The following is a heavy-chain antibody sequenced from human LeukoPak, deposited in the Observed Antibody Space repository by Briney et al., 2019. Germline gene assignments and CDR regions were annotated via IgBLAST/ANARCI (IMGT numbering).Heavy chain of an antibody. CDR1: GGSISSSSYY. D-gene: IGHD3-22*01. CDR2: IYYSGST. J-gene: IGHJ3*02. Sequence: SETLSLTCTVSGGSISSSSYYWGWIRQPPGKGLKWIGSIYYSGSTYYNPSIKSRVTISVDTSKNQFSLKLSSVTAADTAVYYCARYLLTMIVVPYAFDIWGQGTMVTVSS. CDR3: ARYLLTMIVVPYAFDI. V-gene: IGHV4-39*01.